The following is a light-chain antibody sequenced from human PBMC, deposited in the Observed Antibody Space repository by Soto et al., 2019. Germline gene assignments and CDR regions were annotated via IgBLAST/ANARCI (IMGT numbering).Light chain of an antibody. Sequence: DIQTTQSPSSLSASVGDRVAITCRTSQTISSYLNWYQQKPGKAPELLIYAAFNLQSGVPSRFSGSGSGTDFTLTISSLQPEDFATYYCQQSYNTPRTFGQGTKVEVK. CDR2: AAF. CDR3: QQSYNTPRT. CDR1: QTISSY. V-gene: IGKV1-39*01. J-gene: IGKJ1*01.